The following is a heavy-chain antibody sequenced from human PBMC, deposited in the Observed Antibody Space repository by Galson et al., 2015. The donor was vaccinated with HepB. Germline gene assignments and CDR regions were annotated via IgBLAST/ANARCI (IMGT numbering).Heavy chain of an antibody. Sequence: LSLTCTVSGGSISSSSYYWGWIRQPPGKGLEWIGSIYYSGSTYYNPSLKSRVTISVDTSKNQFSLKLSSVTAADTAVYYCARLEEALREGPMPPIWGQGTMVTVSS. V-gene: IGHV4-39*01. CDR1: GGSISSSSYY. J-gene: IGHJ3*02. CDR2: IYYSGST. CDR3: ARLEEALREGPMPPI. D-gene: IGHD3-10*01.